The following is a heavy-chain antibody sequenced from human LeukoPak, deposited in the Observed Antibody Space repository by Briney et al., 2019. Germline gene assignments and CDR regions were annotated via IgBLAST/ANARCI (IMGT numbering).Heavy chain of an antibody. V-gene: IGHV1-8*02. D-gene: IGHD4-17*01. CDR2: MNPNSGNT. CDR3: ARAATVTTRRGWFDP. CDR1: GYTFTSYG. Sequence: ASVKVSCKASGYTFTSYGISWVRQATGQGLEWMGWMNPNSGNTGYAQKFRGRVTMTRNTSISTAYMELSSLRSEDTAVYYCARAATVTTRRGWFDPWGQGTLVTVSS. J-gene: IGHJ5*02.